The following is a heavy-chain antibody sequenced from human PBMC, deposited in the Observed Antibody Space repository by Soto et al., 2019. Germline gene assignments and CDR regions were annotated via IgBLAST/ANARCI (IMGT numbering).Heavy chain of an antibody. CDR1: GGSISSYY. D-gene: IGHD6-19*01. V-gene: IGHV4-59*01. J-gene: IGHJ5*02. Sequence: SETLSLTCTVSGGSISSYYWSWIRQPPGKGLEWIGYIYYSGSTNYNPSLKSRVTISVDTSKNQFSLKLSSVTAADTAVYYCARYKNVGYSSGWYESFDPWGQGTLVTVSS. CDR3: ARYKNVGYSSGWYESFDP. CDR2: IYYSGST.